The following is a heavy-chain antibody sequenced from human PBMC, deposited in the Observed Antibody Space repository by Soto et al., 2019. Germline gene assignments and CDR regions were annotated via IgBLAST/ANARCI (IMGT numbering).Heavy chain of an antibody. Sequence: EVQLVESGGGLVKPGGSLRLSCAASGFTFSSYSMNWVRQAPGKGLEWVSSISSSSSYIYYEDSVKGQYTISTDNTKNSPYLQMNNLRPEDSDVYYVARDKEYSYRSAVDIWGQGTMVTVSS. V-gene: IGHV3-21*01. CDR2: ISSSSSYI. J-gene: IGHJ3*02. CDR1: GFTFSSYS. D-gene: IGHD5-18*01. CDR3: ARDKEYSYRSAVDI.